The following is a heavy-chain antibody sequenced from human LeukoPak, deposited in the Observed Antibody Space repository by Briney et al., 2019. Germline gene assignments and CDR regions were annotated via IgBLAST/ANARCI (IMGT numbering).Heavy chain of an antibody. CDR1: GGSISSHS. V-gene: IGHV4-59*11. Sequence: PSETLSLTCTVSGGSISSHSWSWIRQPPGKGLEWIGSIYYSGSTNYNPSLKSRVTISVDTSKNQFSLKLSSVTAADTAVYYCARAYYYYMDVWGKGTTVTVSS. CDR3: ARAYYYYMDV. J-gene: IGHJ6*03. CDR2: IYYSGST.